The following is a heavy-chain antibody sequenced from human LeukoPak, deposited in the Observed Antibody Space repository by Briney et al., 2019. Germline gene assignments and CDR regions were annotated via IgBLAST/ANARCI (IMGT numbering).Heavy chain of an antibody. CDR3: AKEFNRGLPDY. V-gene: IGHV3-30*18. Sequence: GGSLRLSCAASGFTFSSYGMHWVRQAPGKGLEWVAVISYDGSNEYYADSVKGRFTISRDNSKNTLYLQMSSLRAEDTAVYYCAKEFNRGLPDYWGQGTLVTVPS. CDR1: GFTFSSYG. J-gene: IGHJ4*02. CDR2: ISYDGSNE. D-gene: IGHD2-21*01.